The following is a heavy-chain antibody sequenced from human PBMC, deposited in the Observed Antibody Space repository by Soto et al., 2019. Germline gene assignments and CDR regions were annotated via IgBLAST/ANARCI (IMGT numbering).Heavy chain of an antibody. Sequence: GGSLRLSCAASGFTFSSYSMNWVRQAPGKGLEWVSSISSSSSYIYYADSVKGRFTISRDNAKNSLYLQMNSLRAEDTAVYYCARACDGYNYGVMVTGYWGQGTLVTVSS. V-gene: IGHV3-21*01. D-gene: IGHD5-12*01. J-gene: IGHJ4*02. CDR3: ARACDGYNYGVMVTGY. CDR1: GFTFSSYS. CDR2: ISSSSSYI.